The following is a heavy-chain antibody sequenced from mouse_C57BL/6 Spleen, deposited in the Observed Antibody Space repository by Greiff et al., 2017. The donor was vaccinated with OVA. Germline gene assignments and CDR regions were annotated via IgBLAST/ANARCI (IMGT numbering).Heavy chain of an antibody. V-gene: IGHV1-82*01. CDR2: IYPGDGDT. D-gene: IGHD1-3*01. Sequence: QVQLKQSGPELVKPGASVKISCKASGYAFSSSWMNWVKQRPGKGLEWIGRIYPGDGDTNYNGKFKGKATLTADKSSSTAYMQLSSLTSEDSAVYFCAREVGGSYYFDYWGQGTTLTVSS. CDR3: AREVGGSYYFDY. J-gene: IGHJ2*01. CDR1: GYAFSSSW.